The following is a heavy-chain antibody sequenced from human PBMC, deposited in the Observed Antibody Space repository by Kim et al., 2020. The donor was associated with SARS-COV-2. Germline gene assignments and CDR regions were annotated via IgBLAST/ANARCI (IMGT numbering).Heavy chain of an antibody. D-gene: IGHD6-25*01. J-gene: IGHJ4*02. Sequence: AQGLTGRFVFSLDTSVSTAYLQISSLKAEDTAVYYCARGGGPSSGGDFDYWGQGTLVTVSS. V-gene: IGHV7-4-1*02. CDR3: ARGGGPSSGGDFDY.